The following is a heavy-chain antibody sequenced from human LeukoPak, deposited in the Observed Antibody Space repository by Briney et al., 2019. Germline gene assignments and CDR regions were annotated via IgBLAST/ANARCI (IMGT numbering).Heavy chain of an antibody. Sequence: ASVKASCKASGYTFTSYGISWVRQAPGQGLEWMGWISAYNGNTNYAQKLQGRVTMTTDTSTSTAYMELRSLRSDDTAVYYCARGPATITMVRGVSCDIWGQGTMVTVSS. CDR1: GYTFTSYG. J-gene: IGHJ3*02. D-gene: IGHD3-10*01. CDR3: ARGPATITMVRGVSCDI. CDR2: ISAYNGNT. V-gene: IGHV1-18*01.